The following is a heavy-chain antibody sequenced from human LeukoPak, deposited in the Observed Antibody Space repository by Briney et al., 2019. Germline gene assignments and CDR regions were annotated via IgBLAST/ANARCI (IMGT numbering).Heavy chain of an antibody. CDR3: ARDQGYEQLDQYYYYGMDV. CDR2: ISAYNGNT. D-gene: IGHD1-1*01. J-gene: IGHJ6*02. Sequence: ASVKVSCKASGYTFTSTYISWVRQAPGQGLEWMGWISAYNGNTDYAQKFQGRVTMTTDTSTSTAYMELRSLRSEDTAVYYCARDQGYEQLDQYYYYGMDVWGQGTTVTVSS. CDR1: GYTFTSTY. V-gene: IGHV1-18*01.